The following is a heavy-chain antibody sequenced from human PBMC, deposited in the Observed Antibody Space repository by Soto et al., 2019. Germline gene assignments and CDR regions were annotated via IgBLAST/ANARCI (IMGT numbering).Heavy chain of an antibody. J-gene: IGHJ6*02. V-gene: IGHV4-59*01. Sequence: PSETLSLTCTVSCGSISSYYWSWIRQPPGKGLEWIGYIYYSGSTNYNPSLKSRVTISVDTSKNQFSLKLSSVTAADTAVYYCARGLQLNYYYYYGMDVWGQGTTVTVSS. D-gene: IGHD6-6*01. CDR3: ARGLQLNYYYYYGMDV. CDR1: CGSISSYY. CDR2: IYYSGST.